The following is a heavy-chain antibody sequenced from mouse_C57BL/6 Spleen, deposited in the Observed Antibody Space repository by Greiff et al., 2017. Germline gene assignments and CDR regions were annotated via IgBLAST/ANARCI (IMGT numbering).Heavy chain of an antibody. J-gene: IGHJ1*03. CDR1: GYAFSSSW. Sequence: QVQLQQSGPELVKPGASVKISCKASGYAFSSSWMNWVKQRPGKGLEWIGRIYPGDGDTNYNGKFKGKATLTADKSSSTAYMQLSSLTSEDSAVYFCARDGGSSYRYFDVWGTGTTVTVSS. D-gene: IGHD1-1*01. V-gene: IGHV1-82*01. CDR2: IYPGDGDT. CDR3: ARDGGSSYRYFDV.